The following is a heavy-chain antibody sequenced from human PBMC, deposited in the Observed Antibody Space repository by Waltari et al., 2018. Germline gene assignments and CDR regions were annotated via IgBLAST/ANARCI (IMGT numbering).Heavy chain of an antibody. CDR2: ISGSGTAT. V-gene: IGHV3-23*01. J-gene: IGHJ4*02. Sequence: EVRLLESGGGLVQPWGSLRLSCAASGFPFSNHAVPWGRQAPGKGLEWVSVISGSGTATSYTDSVKGRFTISRDNSKNTLFLDMNSLTADDTAVYYCAKSPSIRGSGSHYYFDYWGQGTLVAVSS. D-gene: IGHD3-10*01. CDR1: GFPFSNHA. CDR3: AKSPSIRGSGSHYYFDY.